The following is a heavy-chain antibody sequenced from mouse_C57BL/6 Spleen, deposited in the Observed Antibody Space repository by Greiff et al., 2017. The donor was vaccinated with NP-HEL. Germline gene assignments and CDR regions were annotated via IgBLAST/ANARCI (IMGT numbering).Heavy chain of an antibody. Sequence: VQLQQSGPGLVQPSQSLSITCTVSGFSLTSYGVHWVRQSPGKGLEWLGVIWRGGSTDYNAAFMSRLSITKDNSKSQVFFKMNSLQADDTAIYYCAKAGTVVALYYAMDYWGQGTSVTVSS. CDR1: GFSLTSYG. D-gene: IGHD1-1*01. CDR3: AKAGTVVALYYAMDY. V-gene: IGHV2-5*01. J-gene: IGHJ4*01. CDR2: IWRGGST.